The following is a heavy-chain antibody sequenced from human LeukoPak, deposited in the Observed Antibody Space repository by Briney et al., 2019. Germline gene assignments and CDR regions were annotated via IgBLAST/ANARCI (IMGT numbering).Heavy chain of an antibody. Sequence: PSETLSLTCTVSGDSVSLYYWSWIRQPPGKGLEWIGNMYYSRSTTYNPSLKSRITLSVDTSKNQFSLKLSSVTAADTAVYYCARGMFAFDIWGQGTMVTVSS. V-gene: IGHV4-59*02. J-gene: IGHJ3*02. D-gene: IGHD3-10*02. CDR2: MYYSRST. CDR3: ARGMFAFDI. CDR1: GDSVSLYY.